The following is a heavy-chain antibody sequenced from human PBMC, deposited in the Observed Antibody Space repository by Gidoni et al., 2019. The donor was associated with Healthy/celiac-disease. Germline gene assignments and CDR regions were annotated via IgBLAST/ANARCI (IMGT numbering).Heavy chain of an antibody. CDR2: ISSSSSYI. V-gene: IGHV3-21*01. D-gene: IGHD3-3*01. CDR1: GFTFSSYS. Sequence: EVQLVESGGGLVKPGGSLRLSCAASGFTFSSYSMHWVRQAPGKGLEWVSSISSSSSYIYYADSVKGRFTISRDNAKNSLYLQMNSLRAEDTAVYYCARDGRAYYDFWSGYSRFDWFDPWGQGTLVTVSS. CDR3: ARDGRAYYDFWSGYSRFDWFDP. J-gene: IGHJ5*02.